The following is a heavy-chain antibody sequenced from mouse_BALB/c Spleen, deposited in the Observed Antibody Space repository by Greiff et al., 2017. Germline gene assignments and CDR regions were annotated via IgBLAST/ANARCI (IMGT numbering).Heavy chain of an antibody. V-gene: IGHV5-12-1*01. D-gene: IGHD2-1*01. CDR1: GFAFSSYD. J-gene: IGHJ4*01. CDR2: ISSGGGST. CDR3: ARNGNSAMDY. Sequence: EVMLVESGGGLVKPGGSLKLSCAASGFAFSSYDMSWVRQTPEQRLEWVAYISSGGGSTYYPDTVKGRFTISRDNAKNTLYLQMSSLKSEDTAVYYCARNGNSAMDYWGQGTSVTVSS.